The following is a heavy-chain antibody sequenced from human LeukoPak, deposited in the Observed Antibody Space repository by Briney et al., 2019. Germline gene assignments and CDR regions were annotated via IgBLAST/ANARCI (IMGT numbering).Heavy chain of an antibody. CDR2: IYPGDSDT. J-gene: IGHJ4*02. CDR1: GYSFGYIFSTYW. V-gene: IGHV5-51*01. Sequence: GESLKISCQGSGYSFGYIFSTYWIGWVRQMPGNGLEWVGIIYPGDSDTRYSPSFQGQVTISADKSISTAYLRWSSLKASDTAMYYCARPAQVGMSVYSDYWGQGTLVTVSS. D-gene: IGHD1-26*01. CDR3: ARPAQVGMSVYSDY.